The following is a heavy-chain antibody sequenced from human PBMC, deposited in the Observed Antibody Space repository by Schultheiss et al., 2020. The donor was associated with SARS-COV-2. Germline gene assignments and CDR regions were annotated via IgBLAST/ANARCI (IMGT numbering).Heavy chain of an antibody. J-gene: IGHJ5*02. CDR2: IYYSGST. CDR1: GGSISSYY. D-gene: IGHD2-2*01. Sequence: SETLSLTCTVSGGSISSYYWSWIRQPPGKGLEWIGYIYYSGSTNYNPSLKSRVTISVDTSKNQFSLKLSSVTAADTAVYYCARDGYCSSTSCYPYNWFDPWGQGTLVTVSS. V-gene: IGHV4-59*01. CDR3: ARDGYCSSTSCYPYNWFDP.